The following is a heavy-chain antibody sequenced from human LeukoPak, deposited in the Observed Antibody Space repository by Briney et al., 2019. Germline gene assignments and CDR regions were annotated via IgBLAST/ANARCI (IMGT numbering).Heavy chain of an antibody. CDR3: ARTTVVTAIRWNYFDY. CDR2: IYTSGST. Sequence: SESLSLTCTVSGGSISSYYWSWIRQPAGKGRWWIGRIYTSGSTNYNPSLKSRVTMSVDTSKNQFSLKLSSVTAADTAVYYCARTTVVTAIRWNYFDYWGQGTLVTVSS. J-gene: IGHJ4*02. CDR1: GGSISSYY. V-gene: IGHV4-4*07. D-gene: IGHD2-21*02.